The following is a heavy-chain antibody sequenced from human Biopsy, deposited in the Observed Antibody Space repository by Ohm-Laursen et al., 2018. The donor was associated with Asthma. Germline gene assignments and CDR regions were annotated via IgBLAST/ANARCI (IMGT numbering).Heavy chain of an antibody. J-gene: IGHJ4*02. D-gene: IGHD2-21*02. V-gene: IGHV4-59*01. CDR3: ARGISRVTGLFDHFDS. Sequence: GTLSLTCTVSGVSISSDYWSWIRQPPGKGLEWIGHIYYSGITNYQPSLKSRVTISVDTSKNQFSLKLRSVTAADAAVYYCARGISRVTGLFDHFDSWGQGTLVTVSS. CDR2: IYYSGIT. CDR1: GVSISSDY.